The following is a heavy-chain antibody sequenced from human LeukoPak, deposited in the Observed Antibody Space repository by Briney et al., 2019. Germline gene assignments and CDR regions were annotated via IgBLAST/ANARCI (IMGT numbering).Heavy chain of an antibody. CDR2: ASGGDPST. V-gene: IGHV3-23*01. CDR1: GFPFSRYA. Sequence: GGCLRLSCAASGFPFSRYAMNWVRQAPGKGLEWVATASGGDPSTYYADSVKGRFTISRDNSKNTLYMQMNSLRAEDTAVYYCTKFDAPSGRENYWGQGTLVTVSS. J-gene: IGHJ4*02. CDR3: TKFDAPSGRENY.